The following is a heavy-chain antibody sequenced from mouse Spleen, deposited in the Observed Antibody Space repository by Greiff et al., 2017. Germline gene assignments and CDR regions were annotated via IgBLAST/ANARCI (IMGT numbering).Heavy chain of an antibody. CDR3: ARPLYYGSSSWFAY. J-gene: IGHJ3*01. V-gene: IGHV5-12-2*01. CDR2: ISNGGGST. D-gene: IGHD1-1*01. CDR1: GFTFSSYT. Sequence: EVHLVESGGGLVQPGGSLKLSCAASGFTFSSYTMSWVRQTPEKRLEWVAYISNGGGSTYYPDTVKGRFTISRDNAKNTLYLQMSSLKSEDTAMYYCARPLYYGSSSWFAYWGQGTLVTVSA.